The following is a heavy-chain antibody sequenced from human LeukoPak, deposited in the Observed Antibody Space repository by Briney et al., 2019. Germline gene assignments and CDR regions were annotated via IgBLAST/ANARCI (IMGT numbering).Heavy chain of an antibody. D-gene: IGHD4-17*01. J-gene: IGHJ4*02. CDR2: IYAGGST. V-gene: IGHV3-53*01. Sequence: GGSLRLSCAASGFTFSSYWMSWVRQAPGKGLEWVSVIYAGGSTYYADSVKGRFTISRDNSKNTLYLQMNSLRAEDTAVYYCATLPTTVTTFAYWGRGTLVTVSS. CDR1: GFTFSSYW. CDR3: ATLPTTVTTFAY.